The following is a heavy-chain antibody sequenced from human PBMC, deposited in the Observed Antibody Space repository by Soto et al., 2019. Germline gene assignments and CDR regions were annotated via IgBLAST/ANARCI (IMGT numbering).Heavy chain of an antibody. J-gene: IGHJ6*03. V-gene: IGHV3-64*01. CDR2: ISSNGGST. D-gene: IGHD3-3*01. Sequence: PGGSLRLSCAASGFTFSSYAMHWVRQAPGKGLEYVSAISSNGGSTYYANSVKGRFTISRDNSKNTLYLQMGSLRAEDMAVYYCARDGLRYDFWEKYYYYYYMDVWGKGTTVTVSS. CDR3: ARDGLRYDFWEKYYYYYYMDV. CDR1: GFTFSSYA.